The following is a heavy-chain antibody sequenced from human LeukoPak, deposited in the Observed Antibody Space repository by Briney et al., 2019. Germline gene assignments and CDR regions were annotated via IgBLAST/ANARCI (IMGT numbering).Heavy chain of an antibody. CDR2: IRYDGSNK. J-gene: IGHJ4*02. V-gene: IGHV3-30*02. D-gene: IGHD5-18*01. Sequence: GGSLRLSCAASGFTFSSYGMHWVRQAPGKGLEWVAFIRYDGSNKYYADSVKGRFTISRDNSKNTLYLQMDGLRPEDTAVYYCAKDLSIQLWYLFDYWGQGTLVTVSS. CDR3: AKDLSIQLWYLFDY. CDR1: GFTFSSYG.